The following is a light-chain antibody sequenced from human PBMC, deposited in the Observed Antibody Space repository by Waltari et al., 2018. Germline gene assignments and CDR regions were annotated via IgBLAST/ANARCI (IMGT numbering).Light chain of an antibody. V-gene: IGKV1-33*01. CDR3: QHYHTLPDT. Sequence: TCQTTQDVTTSLSWCQQKPGKAPQRLIYDASTLQSGVPSRFSGAGSGTSFSFTITSLQPEDSETYYCQHYHTLPDTLGRGTKLQLK. CDR1: QDVTTS. CDR2: DAS. J-gene: IGKJ2*01.